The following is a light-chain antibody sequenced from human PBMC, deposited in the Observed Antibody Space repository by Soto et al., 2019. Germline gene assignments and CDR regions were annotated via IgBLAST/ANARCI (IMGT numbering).Light chain of an antibody. J-gene: IGLJ3*02. Sequence: QLVVTQSPSASASLGASVKLTCTLSSGHSTDAIAWHQQQPEKGPRYLMNLNSDGSHSKGDGIPDRFSGSSSGTERYLTISSLQSEAEADYYCQTWGTGIWVFGGGTKLTVL. V-gene: IGLV4-69*01. CDR2: LNSDGSH. CDR1: SGHSTDA. CDR3: QTWGTGIWV.